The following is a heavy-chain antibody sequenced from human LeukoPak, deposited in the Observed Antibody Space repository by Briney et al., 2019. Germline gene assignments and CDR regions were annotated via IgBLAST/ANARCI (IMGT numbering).Heavy chain of an antibody. D-gene: IGHD1-14*01. Sequence: PSETLSLTCAVYGGSFSGYYWSWIRQPPGKGLEWIGEINHSGSTNYNPSLKSRVTISVDTSKSQFSLKLSSVTAADTAVYYCGRTRRDSYYYYGMDVWGQGTTVTVSS. CDR3: GRTRRDSYYYYGMDV. J-gene: IGHJ6*02. V-gene: IGHV4-34*01. CDR1: GGSFSGYY. CDR2: INHSGST.